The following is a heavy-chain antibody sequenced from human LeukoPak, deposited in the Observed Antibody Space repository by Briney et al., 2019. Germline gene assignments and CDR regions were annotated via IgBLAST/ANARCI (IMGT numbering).Heavy chain of an antibody. V-gene: IGHV3-30*04. D-gene: IGHD3-16*02. CDR1: GFSLSNSA. CDR3: ARDKRVMITFGGVILDY. J-gene: IGHJ4*02. CDR2: ISYDGSNK. Sequence: GGSLRLSCAASGFSLSNSAMNWVRQAPGKGLEWVAVISYDGSNKYYADSVKGRFTISRDNSKNTLYLQMNSLRAEDTAVYYCARDKRVMITFGGVILDYWGQGTLVTVSS.